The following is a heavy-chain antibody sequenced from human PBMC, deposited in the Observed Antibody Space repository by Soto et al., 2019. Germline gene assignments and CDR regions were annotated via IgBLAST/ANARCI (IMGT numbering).Heavy chain of an antibody. CDR2: ISYDGSNK. CDR1: GFTFSSYG. Sequence: GGSLRLSCAASGFTFSSYGMHWVRQAPGKGLEWVAVISYDGSNKYYADSVKGRFTISRDNSKNTLYLQMNSLRAEDTAVYYCAKESDRIAGGGFDYWGQGTLVTVSS. J-gene: IGHJ4*02. D-gene: IGHD6-13*01. CDR3: AKESDRIAGGGFDY. V-gene: IGHV3-30*18.